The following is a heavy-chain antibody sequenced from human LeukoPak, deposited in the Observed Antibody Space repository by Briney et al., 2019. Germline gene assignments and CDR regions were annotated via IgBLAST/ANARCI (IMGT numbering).Heavy chain of an antibody. CDR2: INPSGGST. CDR1: GYTFTSYY. CDR3: AGSADYYDSSGPLDY. V-gene: IGHV1-46*01. D-gene: IGHD3-22*01. Sequence: ASVKVSCKASGYTFTSYYMHWVRQAPGQGLEWMGIINPSGGSTSYAQKFQGRVTMTRDTSTSTVYMELSSLRSEDTAVYYCAGSADYYDSSGPLDYWGQGTLVTVSS. J-gene: IGHJ4*02.